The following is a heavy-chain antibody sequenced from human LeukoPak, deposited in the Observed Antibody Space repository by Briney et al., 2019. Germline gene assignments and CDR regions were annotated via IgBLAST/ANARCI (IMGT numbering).Heavy chain of an antibody. CDR1: GFPFNLAW. V-gene: IGHV3-23*01. CDR3: AKDTEYFEH. CDR2: ISGSGGNT. J-gene: IGHJ1*01. Sequence: HTGGSLRLSCATSGFPFNLAWMRWVRQAPGKGLEWVSAISGSGGNTYYADSVKGRFTISRDNSKNTLHLQMNSLRAEDTAVYYCAKDTEYFEHWGQGTLVTVSS.